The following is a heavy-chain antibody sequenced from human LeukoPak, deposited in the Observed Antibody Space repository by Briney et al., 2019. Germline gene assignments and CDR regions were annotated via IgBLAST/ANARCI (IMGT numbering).Heavy chain of an antibody. CDR2: IYYSGNT. J-gene: IGHJ3*02. CDR1: GGSVSRNY. Sequence: PSETLSLTCIVSGGSVSRNYWSWVRQPPGRGLEWIGYIYYSGNTNYNPSLKGRVTMSVDTSKNQFSLNLTSVTAADTAVYYCARTEITIPWGPRGFDIWGQGTMVTVSS. CDR3: ARTEITIPWGPRGFDI. V-gene: IGHV4-59*02. D-gene: IGHD3-10*01.